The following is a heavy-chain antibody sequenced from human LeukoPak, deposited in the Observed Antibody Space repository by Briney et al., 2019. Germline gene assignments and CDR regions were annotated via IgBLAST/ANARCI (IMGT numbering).Heavy chain of an antibody. CDR2: INPNSGGT. V-gene: IGHV1-2*02. J-gene: IGHJ6*03. D-gene: IGHD6-6*01. Sequence: GASVKVSCKASGYTFTGYYMHWVRQAPGQGLEWMGWINPNSGGTNYAQKFQGRVTMTRDTSISTAYMELSRLRSDDTAVYYCARDHWDSSSSFYYYYYYMDVWGKGTTVTVSS. CDR3: ARDHWDSSSSFYYYYYYMDV. CDR1: GYTFTGYY.